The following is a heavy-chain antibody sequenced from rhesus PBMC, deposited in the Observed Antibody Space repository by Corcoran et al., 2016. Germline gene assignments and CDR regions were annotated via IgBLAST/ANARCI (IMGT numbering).Heavy chain of an antibody. CDR3: ARLTVADANSLDV. D-gene: IGHD4-29*01. CDR2: ITYSGST. Sequence: QVQLQESGPGLVKPSETLSLTCAVSGGSIRSGYYYWSWIRQPPGKGLEWIGYITYSGSTSYNPSLKSRVTISRDTSKNQFSLKLSSVTAADTAVYYCARLTVADANSLDVWGRGVLVTVSS. V-gene: IGHV4-122*02. CDR1: GGSIRSGYYY. J-gene: IGHJ5-2*02.